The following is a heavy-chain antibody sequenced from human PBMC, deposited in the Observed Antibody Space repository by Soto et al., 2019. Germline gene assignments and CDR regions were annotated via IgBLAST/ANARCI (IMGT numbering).Heavy chain of an antibody. CDR3: AVAYCGGDCWAGFDY. J-gene: IGHJ4*02. D-gene: IGHD2-21*01. CDR2: ISAYNGNT. V-gene: IGHV1-18*04. CDR1: GYSFTSYW. Sequence: PGESLKISCKGSGYSFTSYWISWVRQAPGQGLEWMGWISAYNGNTNYAQKLQGRVTMTTDTSTSTAYMELRSLRSDDTAVYYCAVAYCGGDCWAGFDYWGQGTQVTVSS.